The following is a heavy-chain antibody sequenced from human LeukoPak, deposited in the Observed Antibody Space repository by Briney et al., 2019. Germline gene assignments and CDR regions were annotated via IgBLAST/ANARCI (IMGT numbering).Heavy chain of an antibody. CDR2: ITASGGTT. CDR1: GFTLSSSA. Sequence: PGGSLRLSCAASGFTLSSSAMSWVRQAPGKGLEWVSAITASGGTTYYADSVKGRFTISRDNSKNTLFLQMNSLRAEDTAVYYCAKGIYSSGWSYFDYWGHGTLVTVSS. D-gene: IGHD6-19*01. V-gene: IGHV3-23*01. J-gene: IGHJ4*01. CDR3: AKGIYSSGWSYFDY.